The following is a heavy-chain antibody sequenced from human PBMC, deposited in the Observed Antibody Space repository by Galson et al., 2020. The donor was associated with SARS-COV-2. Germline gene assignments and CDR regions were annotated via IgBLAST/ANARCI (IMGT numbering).Heavy chain of an antibody. J-gene: IGHJ2*01. CDR1: GGSFSGYY. Sequence: SETLSLTCAVYGGSFSGYYWSWIRQPPGKGLEWIGQINHSGSTNYNPSLKSRVTISVDTSKNQFSLKLSSVTAADTAVYYCARGRSPQYWSSGWLNWYFDLWGRGTLVTVSS. CDR3: ARGRSPQYWSSGWLNWYFDL. D-gene: IGHD6-19*01. V-gene: IGHV4-34*01. CDR2: INHSGST.